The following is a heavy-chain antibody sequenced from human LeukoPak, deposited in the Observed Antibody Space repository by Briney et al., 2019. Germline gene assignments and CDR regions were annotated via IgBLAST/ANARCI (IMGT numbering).Heavy chain of an antibody. J-gene: IGHJ4*02. CDR2: ISTDNGDT. V-gene: IGHV1-18*01. CDR1: GYTFSTYG. Sequence: ASVKVSCKSFGYTFSTYGISWVRQSPGQGLEWMGWISTDNGDTTYAQKFQGRVTMTTDTSTGTAYMGLRSLRSDDTAVYYCAREGLGELTLDCWGQGTLVTVSS. CDR3: AREGLGELTLDC. D-gene: IGHD3-16*01.